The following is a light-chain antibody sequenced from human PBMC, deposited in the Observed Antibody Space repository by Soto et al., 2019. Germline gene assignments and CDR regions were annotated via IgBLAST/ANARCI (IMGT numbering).Light chain of an antibody. Sequence: DIQMTQSPSTLSASGGDRVTITCRASQSISTWLAWYQQRPGKAPKLLIYDASSLESGVPSRFTGRGSGTEFTLTIGSLQTDDSATYYCLPYGYSASFGQGNKVEI. J-gene: IGKJ1*01. V-gene: IGKV1-5*01. CDR1: QSISTW. CDR3: LPYGYSAS. CDR2: DAS.